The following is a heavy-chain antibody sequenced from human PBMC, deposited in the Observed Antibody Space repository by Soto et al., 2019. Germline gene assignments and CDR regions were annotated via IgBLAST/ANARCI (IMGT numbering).Heavy chain of an antibody. D-gene: IGHD1-26*01. CDR1: GFTFSIYW. Sequence: EVQLVESGGGLVQPGGSLSLSCAASGFTFSIYWMHWVRQAPGKGLVWVSRINGDGSSTSYADSVKGRFTISRDNAKNTLYLQMNSLRAEDTGVYDCASLPPSAVGATSEVDYWGQGILVTVSS. CDR3: ASLPPSAVGATSEVDY. J-gene: IGHJ4*02. V-gene: IGHV3-74*01. CDR2: INGDGSST.